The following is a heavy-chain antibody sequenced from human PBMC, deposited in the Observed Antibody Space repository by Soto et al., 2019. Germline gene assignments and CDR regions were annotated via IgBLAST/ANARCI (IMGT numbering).Heavy chain of an antibody. J-gene: IGHJ3*02. CDR1: GGSINNFDSY. CDR2: IYHSGNA. V-gene: IGHV4-39*02. Sequence: HLQLHESGPGRVKPSETLSLTCSVSGGSINNFDSYWGWFRQPPGKGLEWIASIYHSGNAYYNASLKSRATIPVDTSESHFSLKCRSGTAADTAIYSCATTMPSGGRDGFHIWGPGAMSPSL. CDR3: ATTMPSGGRDGFHI. D-gene: IGHD3-10*01.